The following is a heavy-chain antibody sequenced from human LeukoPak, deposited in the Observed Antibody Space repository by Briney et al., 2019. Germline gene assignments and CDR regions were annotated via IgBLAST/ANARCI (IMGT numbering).Heavy chain of an antibody. CDR3: GADPFDGGSPTLGLQFDY. Sequence: SVKVSCKVSGFSFNRSAVQWVRQARGQRLEWIGWIVVDSGNANYGQNFQDGVTISRDMSTGTVYMELTSLRSEDTAVYYCGADPFDGGSPTLGLQFDYWGQGTLVTVSS. J-gene: IGHJ4*02. D-gene: IGHD3-16*01. CDR2: IVVDSGNA. V-gene: IGHV1-58*01. CDR1: GFSFNRSA.